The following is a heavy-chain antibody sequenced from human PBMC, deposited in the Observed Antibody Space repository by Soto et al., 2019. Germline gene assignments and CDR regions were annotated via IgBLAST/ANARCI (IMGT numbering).Heavy chain of an antibody. Sequence: QVQLVQSGAEVKKPGSSVKVSCKASGGTFSTYTITWVRQAPGQGLEWMGRIIPIIGIINYAQKFQGRVTSSADKSTGTAYMELTGLSSDDTAVYYCAGDPDSHYNDSHASSYPWGQGTLVTVSS. D-gene: IGHD4-4*01. J-gene: IGHJ5*02. CDR3: AGDPDSHYNDSHASSYP. CDR2: IIPIIGII. CDR1: GGTFSTYT. V-gene: IGHV1-69*08.